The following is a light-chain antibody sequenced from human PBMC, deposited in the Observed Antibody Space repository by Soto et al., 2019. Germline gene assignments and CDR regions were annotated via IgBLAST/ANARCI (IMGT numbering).Light chain of an antibody. CDR1: QGISSY. Sequence: DIQLTQSPSFVSASVGDRVTITCRASQGISSYLAWYQQKPGKAPKLLIFAASTLQSGVPSRFSGSGSGTEFTLTISSLQPEDFATYYCQQLNTYCAFGQGTRLAIK. CDR2: AAS. CDR3: QQLNTYCA. J-gene: IGKJ5*01. V-gene: IGKV1-9*01.